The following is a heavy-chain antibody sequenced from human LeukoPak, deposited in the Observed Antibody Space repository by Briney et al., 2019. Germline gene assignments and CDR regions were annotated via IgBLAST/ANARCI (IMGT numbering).Heavy chain of an antibody. V-gene: IGHV4-31*03. CDR2: IYYSGST. Sequence: SETLSLTCTVSGGSISSGGYYWSWIRQHPGKGLEWIGYIYYSGSTYFNPSLKSRVTISVDTSKNQFSLKLSSVTAADTAVYYCRRGRSGIAAGELWFDPWGQGTLVTVSS. CDR1: GGSISSGGYY. J-gene: IGHJ5*02. D-gene: IGHD6-13*01. CDR3: RRGRSGIAAGELWFDP.